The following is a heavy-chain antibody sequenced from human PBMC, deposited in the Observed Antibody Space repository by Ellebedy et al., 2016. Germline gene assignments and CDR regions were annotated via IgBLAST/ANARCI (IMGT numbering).Heavy chain of an antibody. V-gene: IGHV4-59*01. CDR1: GGSISSYY. CDR2: IYYSGST. J-gene: IGHJ4*02. D-gene: IGHD6-6*01. Sequence: SETLSLTXTVSGGSISSYYWSWIRQPPGKGLEWLGYIYYSGSTNYNPSLRSRVTISLDTSKNQFSLRVTSVAAADTAVYYCARDVSLYSSSPSFDFWGQGTLVTVSS. CDR3: ARDVSLYSSSPSFDF.